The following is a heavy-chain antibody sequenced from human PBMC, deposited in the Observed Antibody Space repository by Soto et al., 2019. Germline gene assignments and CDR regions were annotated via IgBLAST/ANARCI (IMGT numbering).Heavy chain of an antibody. D-gene: IGHD3-22*01. J-gene: IGHJ4*02. CDR1: GGSFSGYY. CDR2: INHSGST. CDR3: ARFRDPYYYDSSGYSRRVYYFGY. V-gene: IGHV4-34*01. Sequence: SETLSLTCAVYGGSFSGYYWSWIRQPPGKGLEWIGEINHSGSTNYNPSLKSRVTISVDTSKNQFSLKLSSVTAADTAVYYCARFRDPYYYDSSGYSRRVYYFGYWGQGALVTVSS.